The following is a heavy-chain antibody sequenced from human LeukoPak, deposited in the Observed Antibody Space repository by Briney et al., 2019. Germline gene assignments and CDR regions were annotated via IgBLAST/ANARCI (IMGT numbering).Heavy chain of an antibody. D-gene: IGHD7-27*01. V-gene: IGHV4-4*07. Sequence: KPSETLSLTCSVSGGSFSSYFWSWVRQPAGKGLEWIGRIYPSGNTNYNPSLKSRVTLSVDTSKTQFSLRLSSVTAADTAVYYCARGNTGASWGYYYMDVWGKGTTVTVSS. J-gene: IGHJ6*03. CDR2: IYPSGNT. CDR1: GGSFSSYF. CDR3: ARGNTGASWGYYYMDV.